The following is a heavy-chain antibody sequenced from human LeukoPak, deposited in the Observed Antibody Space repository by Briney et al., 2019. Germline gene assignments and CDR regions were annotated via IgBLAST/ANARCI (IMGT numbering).Heavy chain of an antibody. CDR2: IRYDGSNK. CDR3: ARLRYYYGSGRTFDY. D-gene: IGHD3-10*01. J-gene: IGHJ4*02. Sequence: GGSLRLSCAASGFTFSSYAMSWVRQAPGKGLEWVAFIRYDGSNKYYADSVKGRFTISRDNSKNTLYLQMNSLRAEDTAVYYCARLRYYYGSGRTFDYWGQGTLVTVSS. V-gene: IGHV3-30*02. CDR1: GFTFSSYA.